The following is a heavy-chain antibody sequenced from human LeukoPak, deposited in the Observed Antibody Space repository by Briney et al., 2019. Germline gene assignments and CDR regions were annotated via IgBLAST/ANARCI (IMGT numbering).Heavy chain of an antibody. CDR1: GFTFSNYG. J-gene: IGHJ3*02. CDR3: ARERGSYSSSWYDAFDI. D-gene: IGHD6-13*01. CDR2: IRYDGNSK. Sequence: GGSLRLSCPASGFTFSNYGMHWVRQAPAKGLEWVAFIRYDGNSKYYADSVNGRFTNSRDNSKNTLYLQMNSLRAEDTAVYYCARERGSYSSSWYDAFDIWGQGTMVTVSS. V-gene: IGHV3-30*02.